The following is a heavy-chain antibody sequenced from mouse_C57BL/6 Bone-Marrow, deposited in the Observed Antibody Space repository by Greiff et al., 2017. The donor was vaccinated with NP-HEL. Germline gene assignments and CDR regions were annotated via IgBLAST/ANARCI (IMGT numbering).Heavy chain of an antibody. Sequence: EVKLMESGGGLVKPGGSLKLSCAASGFTFSSYTMSWVRQTPEKRLEWVATISGGGGNTYYPDRVKGRFTISRDNAKNTLYLQMSSLRSEDTALYYCARHEGGYFYWYFDVWGTGTTVTVSS. D-gene: IGHD2-3*01. V-gene: IGHV5-9*01. CDR2: ISGGGGNT. CDR3: ARHEGGYFYWYFDV. CDR1: GFTFSSYT. J-gene: IGHJ1*03.